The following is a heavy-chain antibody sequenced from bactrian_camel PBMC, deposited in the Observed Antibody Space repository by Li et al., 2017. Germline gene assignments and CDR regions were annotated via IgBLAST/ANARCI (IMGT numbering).Heavy chain of an antibody. J-gene: IGHJ4*01. CDR2: IYLGGGST. CDR3: VKPNPDARGGFDH. D-gene: IGHD1*01. Sequence: QLVESGGGSVQAGGSLRLSCAASGYTYRSNCMGWFRQAPGKEREGVAVIYLGGGSTYYADSVKGRFTISRDNAKNTVYLLMNSLKPEDTAVYYCVKPNPDARGGFDHWGQGTQVTVS. V-gene: IGHV3S25*01. CDR1: GYTYRSNC.